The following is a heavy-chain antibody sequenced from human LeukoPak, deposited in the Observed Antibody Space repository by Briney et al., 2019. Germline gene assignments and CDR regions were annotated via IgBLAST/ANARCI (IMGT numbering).Heavy chain of an antibody. CDR2: IYYSGST. Sequence: SQTLSLTCTVSGGSISSGGYYWSWISQHPGKGLEWIGYIYYSGSTYYNPSLKSRVAISVDTSKNQFSLKLSSVTAADTAVYYCAREGGERCFDYWGQGTLVTVSS. CDR1: GGSISSGGYY. J-gene: IGHJ4*02. D-gene: IGHD4-17*01. V-gene: IGHV4-31*03. CDR3: AREGGERCFDY.